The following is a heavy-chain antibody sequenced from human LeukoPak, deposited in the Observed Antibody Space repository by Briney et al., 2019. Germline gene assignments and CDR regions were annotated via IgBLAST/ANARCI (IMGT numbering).Heavy chain of an antibody. V-gene: IGHV1-2*02. D-gene: IGHD6-19*01. Sequence: GASVKVSCKASGYTFTGYYMHWVRQAPGQGLEWMGWINPNSGGTNYAQKFQGRVTMTRDTSISTAYMELSRLRSDDTAVYYCARDYRWAVASAELDYWGQGTPVTVSS. J-gene: IGHJ4*02. CDR3: ARDYRWAVASAELDY. CDR1: GYTFTGYY. CDR2: INPNSGGT.